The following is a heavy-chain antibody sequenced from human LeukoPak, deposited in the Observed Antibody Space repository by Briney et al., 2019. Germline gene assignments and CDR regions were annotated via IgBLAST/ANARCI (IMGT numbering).Heavy chain of an antibody. CDR2: INPNSGGP. V-gene: IGHV1-2*02. CDR3: ARLATGGYYFDY. CDR1: GYTFTGYY. D-gene: IGHD5-12*01. Sequence: GASVKLSCKASGYTFTGYYMHCVRHAPGPGLEWMGWINPNSGGPNYAPKFQGRVTMNKATSISPAYMELSRLRSDDTAVYYCARLATGGYYFDYWGQGTLVTVSS. J-gene: IGHJ4*02.